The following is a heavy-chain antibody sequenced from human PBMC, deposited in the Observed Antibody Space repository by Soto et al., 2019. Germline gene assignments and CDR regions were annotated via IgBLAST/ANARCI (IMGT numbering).Heavy chain of an antibody. D-gene: IGHD2-21*02. CDR2: IYFSGST. Sequence: SLTCNVSGDSISSGDFYWNWIRQPPWNGLEWIGYIYFSGSTYYNPSLKSRVTISVDTSKKQFSRMLGTVSGAEAAVYYCARKYGDGACYHRLQFDYSGQGALVTVSS. V-gene: IGHV4-30-4*01. J-gene: IGHJ4*02. CDR1: GDSISSGDFY. CDR3: ARKYGDGACYHRLQFDY.